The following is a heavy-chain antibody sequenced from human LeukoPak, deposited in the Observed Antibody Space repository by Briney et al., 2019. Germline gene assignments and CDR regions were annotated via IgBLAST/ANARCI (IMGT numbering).Heavy chain of an antibody. CDR1: GFTFSSYA. CDR2: ISGSGGST. J-gene: IGHJ4*02. Sequence: GGSLRLSCAASGFTFSSYAMSWVRQAPGKGLEGVSAISGSGGSTYYADSVKGRFTISRDNSKNTLYLQMNSLRAEDTAVYYCAKDVQWELLYYFDYWGQGTLVTVSS. D-gene: IGHD1-26*01. CDR3: AKDVQWELLYYFDY. V-gene: IGHV3-23*01.